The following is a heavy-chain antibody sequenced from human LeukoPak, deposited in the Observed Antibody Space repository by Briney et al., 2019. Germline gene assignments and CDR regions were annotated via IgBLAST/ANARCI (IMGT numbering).Heavy chain of an antibody. CDR1: GGSISGSSYY. D-gene: IGHD3-3*01. CDR2: IYYSGST. V-gene: IGHV4-39*01. CDR3: ARHEASAVYYDFWSGYYSNLFDY. J-gene: IGHJ4*02. Sequence: SETLSLTCTVSGGSISGSSYYWGWIRQPPGKGLEWIGSIYYSGSTYYNPSLKSRVTISVDTSKNQFSLKLSSVTAADTAVYYCARHEASAVYYDFWSGYYSNLFDYWGQGTLVTVSS.